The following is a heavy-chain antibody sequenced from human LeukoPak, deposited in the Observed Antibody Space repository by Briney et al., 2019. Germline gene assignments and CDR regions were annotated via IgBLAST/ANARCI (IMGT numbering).Heavy chain of an antibody. CDR1: GYSFTSYW. V-gene: IGHV5-51*01. D-gene: IGHD1-1*01. CDR2: IYPGDSDT. J-gene: IGHJ4*02. Sequence: GESLKISCKGSGYSFTSYWLARVRQMPGKGLEWRGIIYPGDSDTRYSPSFQGQVTISADKSISTAYLQWSSLKASDTAIYYRARVAGTTRGDYWGQGTLVTVSS. CDR3: ARVAGTTRGDY.